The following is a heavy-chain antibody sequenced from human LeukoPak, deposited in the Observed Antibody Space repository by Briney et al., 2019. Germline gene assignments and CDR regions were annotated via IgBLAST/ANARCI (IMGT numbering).Heavy chain of an antibody. CDR2: FDPEDGET. CDR3: ATAWGYAVAGTFRENYYYYGMDV. Sequence: ASVKVSCKVSGYTLTELSMHWVRQAPGKGLEWMGGFDPEDGETIYAQKFQGRVTMTEDTSTDTAYMELSSLRSEDTAVYYCATAWGYAVAGTFRENYYYYGMDVWGQGTTVTVSS. J-gene: IGHJ6*02. D-gene: IGHD6-19*01. V-gene: IGHV1-24*01. CDR1: GYTLTELS.